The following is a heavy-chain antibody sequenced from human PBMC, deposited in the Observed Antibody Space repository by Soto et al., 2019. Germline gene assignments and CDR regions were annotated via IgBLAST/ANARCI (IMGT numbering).Heavy chain of an antibody. J-gene: IGHJ4*02. V-gene: IGHV1-3*01. CDR2: IDVGNINI. Sequence: ASVNVSCKASGYTFTHYVIHGVRQAPGQSLEWMGWIDVGNINIMYSQKLQGRVTFTGDTPASTAYMELSSLTSEDTAVYYCARDILTDQAPLLDYWGQGTLVTVS. D-gene: IGHD3-9*01. CDR1: GYTFTHYV. CDR3: ARDILTDQAPLLDY.